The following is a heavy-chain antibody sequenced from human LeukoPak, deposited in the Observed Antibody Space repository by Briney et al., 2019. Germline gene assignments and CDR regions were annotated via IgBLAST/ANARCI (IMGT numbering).Heavy chain of an antibody. V-gene: IGHV3-74*01. CDR3: ARGTAAAAGIDY. CDR2: IYSDGSGT. CDR1: GFTFSSYW. J-gene: IGHJ4*02. Sequence: GGSLRLSCAASGFTFSSYWMHWVRQAPGKGLVWVSHIYSDGSGTTYGDSAKGRLTISRDNAKNSLYLQMNSLRAEDTAVYYCARGTAAAAGIDYWGQGILVTVSS. D-gene: IGHD6-13*01.